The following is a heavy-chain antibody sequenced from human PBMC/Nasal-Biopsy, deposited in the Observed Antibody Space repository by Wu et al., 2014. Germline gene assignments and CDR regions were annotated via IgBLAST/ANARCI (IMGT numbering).Heavy chain of an antibody. J-gene: IGHJ6*02. CDR1: GFSFSSYA. CDR3: AKCQGLGEPYYYHMDV. CDR2: IRGSGAKT. V-gene: IGHV3-23*01. D-gene: IGHD1-26*01. Sequence: ASGFSFSSYAMSWVRQAPGKGLEWVSVIRGSGAKTYYADSVKGRFTISRDNSKNTLYLQMDSLRAEDTAVYYCAKCQGLGEPYYYHMDVWGQGTTVTVSS.